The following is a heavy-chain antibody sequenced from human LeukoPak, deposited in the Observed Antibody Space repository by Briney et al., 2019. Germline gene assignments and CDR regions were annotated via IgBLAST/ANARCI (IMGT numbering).Heavy chain of an antibody. V-gene: IGHV3-30-3*01. J-gene: IGHJ4*02. CDR3: ARGSGPAAAAFDY. D-gene: IGHD2-2*01. CDR1: GFTFSSYA. Sequence: GGSLRLSCAASGFTFSSYAMHWVRQAPGKGLEWVALISYDGSNKYYADSAKGRFTISRDNSKNTLYLQMNSLRAEDTAVYYCARGSGPAAAAFDYWGQGTLVTVSS. CDR2: ISYDGSNK.